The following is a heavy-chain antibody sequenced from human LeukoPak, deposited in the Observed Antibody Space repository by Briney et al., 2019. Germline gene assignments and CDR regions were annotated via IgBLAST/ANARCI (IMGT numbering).Heavy chain of an antibody. CDR3: ASAPVNYYDSSGQFDY. D-gene: IGHD3-22*01. J-gene: IGHJ4*02. Sequence: ASVKVSCKASGYTFTSYDIKWVRQATGQGLEWMGWMNPNSGTTGYAQKFQGRVTMTRNTSISTAYMELSSLRSEDTAVYYCASAPVNYYDSSGQFDYWGQGTLVTVSS. V-gene: IGHV1-8*01. CDR1: GYTFTSYD. CDR2: MNPNSGTT.